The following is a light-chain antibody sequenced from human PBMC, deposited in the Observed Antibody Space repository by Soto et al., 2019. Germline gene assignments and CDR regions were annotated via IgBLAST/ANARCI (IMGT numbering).Light chain of an antibody. CDR2: DNN. Sequence: QSVLTQPPSVSAAPGQKVTISCSGSSSNIGNNYVSWYQQLPGTAPKLLIYDNNKRPSGIPDRFSGSKSGTSATLGITGLQTGDEADYYCGTWDSGLYVFGTGTKLTVL. CDR1: SSNIGNNY. V-gene: IGLV1-51*01. J-gene: IGLJ1*01. CDR3: GTWDSGLYV.